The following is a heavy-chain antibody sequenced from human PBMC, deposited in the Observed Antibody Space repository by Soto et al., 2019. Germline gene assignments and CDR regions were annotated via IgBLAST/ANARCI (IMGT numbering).Heavy chain of an antibody. D-gene: IGHD3-16*02. CDR1: GFTFSSYA. V-gene: IGHV3-23*01. Sequence: SLRLSCAASGFTFSSYAMSWVRQAPGKGLEWVSAISGSGGSTYYADSVKGRFTISRDNSKNTLYLQMNSLRAEDTAVYYCAKALDDYIWGSYRPTPDYWGQGTLVTVSS. J-gene: IGHJ4*02. CDR3: AKALDDYIWGSYRPTPDY. CDR2: ISGSGGST.